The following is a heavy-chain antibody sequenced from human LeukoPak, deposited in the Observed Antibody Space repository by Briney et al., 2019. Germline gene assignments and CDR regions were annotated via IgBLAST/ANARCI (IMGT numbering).Heavy chain of an antibody. CDR1: GGSISSGGYY. D-gene: IGHD1-26*01. V-gene: IGHV4-31*03. CDR3: AREAERATPGARAFDI. CDR2: IYYSGST. Sequence: SETLSLTCTVSGGSISSGGYYRRWIRQHPGKGLEWIGYIYYSGSTYYNPSLKSRVTISVDTSKNQFSLKLSSVTAADTAVYYCAREAERATPGARAFDIWGQGTMVTVSS. J-gene: IGHJ3*02.